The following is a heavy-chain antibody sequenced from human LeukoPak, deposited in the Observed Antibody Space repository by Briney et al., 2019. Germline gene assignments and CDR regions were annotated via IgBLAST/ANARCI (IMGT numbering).Heavy chain of an antibody. J-gene: IGHJ4*02. V-gene: IGHV4-39*07. Sequence: SETLSLTCTVSGGSISSSSYYWGWIRQPPGKGLEWIGSIYYSGSTYYNPSLKSRVTISVDTSKNQFSLKLSSVTAADTAVYYCARAIMVRGVIITSQRYYFDYWGQGTLVTVSS. CDR1: GGSISSSSYY. D-gene: IGHD3-10*01. CDR2: IYYSGST. CDR3: ARAIMVRGVIITSQRYYFDY.